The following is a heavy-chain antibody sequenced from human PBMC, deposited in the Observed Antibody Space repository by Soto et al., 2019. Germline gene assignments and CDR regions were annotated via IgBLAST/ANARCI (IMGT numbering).Heavy chain of an antibody. Sequence: ASVKVSCKVSGYTLTELSMHWVRQAPGKGLEWMGGFDPEDGETIYAQKFQGRVTMTEDTSTDTAYMELSSLRSEDTAVYYCATDGYYDSSAAIWDYWGQGTLLIVSS. CDR2: FDPEDGET. CDR3: ATDGYYDSSAAIWDY. CDR1: GYTLTELS. D-gene: IGHD3-22*01. V-gene: IGHV1-24*01. J-gene: IGHJ4*02.